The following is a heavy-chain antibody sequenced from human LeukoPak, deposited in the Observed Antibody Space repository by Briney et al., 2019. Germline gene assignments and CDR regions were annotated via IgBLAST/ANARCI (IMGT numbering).Heavy chain of an antibody. CDR3: AKPRLNYGDYVTPFDY. D-gene: IGHD4-17*01. V-gene: IGHV3-30*18. Sequence: GGSLRLSCAASGFTFSSYGMHWVRQAPGKGLEWVAVISYDGSNKYYADSVKGRFTISRDNSKNTLYLQMNSLRAEDTAVYYCAKPRLNYGDYVTPFDYWGQGTLVTVSS. J-gene: IGHJ4*02. CDR1: GFTFSSYG. CDR2: ISYDGSNK.